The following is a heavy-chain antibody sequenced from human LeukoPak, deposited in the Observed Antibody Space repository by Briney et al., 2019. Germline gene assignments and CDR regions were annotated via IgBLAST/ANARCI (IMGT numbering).Heavy chain of an antibody. D-gene: IGHD3-10*01. CDR2: IYTSGST. CDR3: ARRGRGRRYYFDY. CDR1: GDSISSGTYY. V-gene: IGHV4-61*02. Sequence: PSETLSLTCTVSGDSISSGTYYWSWIRQSVGRGLEWIGRIYTSGSTNYNPSLKSRVTISVDTSKNQFSLKLSSVTAADTAVYYCARRGRGRRYYFDYWGQGTPVTVSS. J-gene: IGHJ4*02.